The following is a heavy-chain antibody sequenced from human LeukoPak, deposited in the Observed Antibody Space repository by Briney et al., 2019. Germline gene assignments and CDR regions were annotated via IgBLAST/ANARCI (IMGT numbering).Heavy chain of an antibody. CDR3: ARATKAFDY. J-gene: IGHJ4*02. Sequence: GGSLRLSCAASGFTFSSYGMHWVRQAPGKGLEWVAVISYDGSNKYYADSVKGRFTISRDSSKNTLYLQMNSLRAEDTAVYCCARATKAFDYWGQGTLVTVSS. D-gene: IGHD5-12*01. V-gene: IGHV3-30*03. CDR1: GFTFSSYG. CDR2: ISYDGSNK.